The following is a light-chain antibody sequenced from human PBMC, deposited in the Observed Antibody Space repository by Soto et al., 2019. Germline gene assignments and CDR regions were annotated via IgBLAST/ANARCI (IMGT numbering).Light chain of an antibody. Sequence: QSALTQPASVFGSPGQSITISCTGTSSDVGGYNFVSWYQQHPGKAPKLMIYEVSSRPSGVSNRFSGSKSGNTASLTISGLQPEDEADYYCSSYTTSSTLVFXTGTKVTVL. CDR2: EVS. CDR1: SSDVGGYNF. CDR3: SSYTTSSTLV. V-gene: IGLV2-14*03. J-gene: IGLJ1*01.